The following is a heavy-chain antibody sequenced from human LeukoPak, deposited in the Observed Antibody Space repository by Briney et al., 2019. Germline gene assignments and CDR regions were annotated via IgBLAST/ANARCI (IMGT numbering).Heavy chain of an antibody. D-gene: IGHD3-3*01. V-gene: IGHV3-23*01. CDR2: IGSSGDTT. CDR3: TRYDSSRFDP. CDR1: GFTFSSYA. Sequence: GGPLRLSCAASGFTFSSYAMSWVRQAPGKGLEWVSTIGSSGDTTYYAGSVKGRFTISRDNSRNTLYLQMNSLRAEDTAVYHCTRYDSSRFDPWGQGTLVIVSA. J-gene: IGHJ5*02.